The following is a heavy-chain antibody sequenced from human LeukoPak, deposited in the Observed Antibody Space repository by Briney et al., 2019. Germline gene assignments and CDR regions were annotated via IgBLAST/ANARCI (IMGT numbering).Heavy chain of an antibody. CDR1: GFTFSSYA. J-gene: IGHJ4*02. CDR2: ISGSGGST. V-gene: IGHV3-23*01. Sequence: GGSLRLSCAASGFTFSSYAMSWVRQAPGKGLEWVSAISGSGGSTYYADSVKGRFTISRDNSKNTLYLQMNSLRAEDTAVYYCAKASVLLWFGELLVFDYWGQGTLVTVSS. D-gene: IGHD3-10*01. CDR3: AKASVLLWFGELLVFDY.